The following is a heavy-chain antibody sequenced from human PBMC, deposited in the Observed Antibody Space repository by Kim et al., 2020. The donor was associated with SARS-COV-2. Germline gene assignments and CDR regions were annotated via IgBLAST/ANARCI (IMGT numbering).Heavy chain of an antibody. V-gene: IGHV3-53*01. Sequence: GGSLRLSCAASGFTVSSNYMSWVRQAPGKGLEWVSVIYSGGSTYYADSVKGRFTISRDNSENTLYLQMNSLRAEDTAVYYCARDRVGATLDYWGQGTLVTVSS. D-gene: IGHD1-26*01. CDR3: ARDRVGATLDY. J-gene: IGHJ4*02. CDR1: GFTVSSNY. CDR2: IYSGGST.